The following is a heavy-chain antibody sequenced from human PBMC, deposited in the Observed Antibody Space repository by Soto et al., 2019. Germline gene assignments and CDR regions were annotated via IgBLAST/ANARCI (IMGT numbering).Heavy chain of an antibody. Sequence: SVKVSCKASGGTFSSYAISWVRQAPGQGLEWMGGIIPIFGTANYAQKFQGRVTITADESTSTAYMELSSLRSEDTAVYYCARDREQQLHIGYWFDPWGQGTLVTVSS. CDR1: GGTFSSYA. CDR2: IIPIFGTA. D-gene: IGHD6-13*01. V-gene: IGHV1-69*13. CDR3: ARDREQQLHIGYWFDP. J-gene: IGHJ5*02.